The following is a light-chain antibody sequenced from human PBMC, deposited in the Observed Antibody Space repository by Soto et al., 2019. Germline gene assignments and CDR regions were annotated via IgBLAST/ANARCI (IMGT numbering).Light chain of an antibody. CDR1: SNDVAAYNF. J-gene: IGLJ1*01. CDR3: SSYTSGGNYV. V-gene: IGLV2-14*03. Sequence: QSVLTQPASVSGSPGQSIAISCTGTSNDVAAYNFVSWYQQHPGKAPKLMVYDVSNRPSGVSDRFSGSKSGNTASLTISGLQAEDEADYYCSSYTSGGNYVFGTGTKLTVL. CDR2: DVS.